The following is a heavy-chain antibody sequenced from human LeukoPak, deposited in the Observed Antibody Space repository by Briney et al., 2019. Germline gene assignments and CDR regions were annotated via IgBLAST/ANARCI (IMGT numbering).Heavy chain of an antibody. D-gene: IGHD3-22*01. CDR1: GFTFSSYS. J-gene: IGHJ4*02. CDR3: ARGHKYYYDSSGYPFDY. Sequence: GGSLRLSCAASGFTFSSYSMNWVRQAPGEGLEWVSYISSLSGTRYYADSVKGRFTISRDNAKNSLYLQMDSLRAEDTAVYYCARGHKYYYDSSGYPFDYWGQGTLVTVSS. CDR2: ISSLSGTR. V-gene: IGHV3-48*01.